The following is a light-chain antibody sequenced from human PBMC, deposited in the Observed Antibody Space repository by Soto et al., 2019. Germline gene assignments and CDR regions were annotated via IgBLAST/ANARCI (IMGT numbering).Light chain of an antibody. CDR3: QQYNNWPRT. Sequence: EIVRTQSPATLYVSQGERATLSCRASQSVSSNLARYQQKPGQAPRLLIYGASTRATGIPARFSGSGSGTEFTLTISSLQSEDFAVYYCQQYNNWPRTFGQGTKVDIK. CDR1: QSVSSN. J-gene: IGKJ1*01. CDR2: GAS. V-gene: IGKV3-15*01.